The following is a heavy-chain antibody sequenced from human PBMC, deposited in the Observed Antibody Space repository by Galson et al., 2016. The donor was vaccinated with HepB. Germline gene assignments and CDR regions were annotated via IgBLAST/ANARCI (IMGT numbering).Heavy chain of an antibody. J-gene: IGHJ6*02. CDR1: GYKITRYW. D-gene: IGHD3-16*02. Sequence: QSGAEVKKPGESLKISCKGSGYKITRYWVAWVRQMPAKGLEWMGIIYPGDSDTRYSPSFPGQVTISVDKSISTAYLQWSSLKDSDTAVYYCARCGVMITSGGLIPPNNWFDAMDIWGQGTAVTVSS. CDR2: IYPGDSDT. CDR3: ARCGVMITSGGLIPPNNWFDAMDI. V-gene: IGHV5-51*01.